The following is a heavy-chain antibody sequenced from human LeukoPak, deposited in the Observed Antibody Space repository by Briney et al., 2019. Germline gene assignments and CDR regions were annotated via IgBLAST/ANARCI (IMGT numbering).Heavy chain of an antibody. CDR2: ISSSGSTI. J-gene: IGHJ4*02. D-gene: IGHD5-12*01. CDR3: ARDVSGYDLGRFDY. Sequence: PGGSLRLSCAASGFTFKIYEMNWVRQAPGKGLEWVSHISSSGSTIYYADSVKGRFTISRDNAKNSLYLQMNSLRAEDTAVYYCARDVSGYDLGRFDYWGQGTLVTVSS. CDR1: GFTFKIYE. V-gene: IGHV3-48*03.